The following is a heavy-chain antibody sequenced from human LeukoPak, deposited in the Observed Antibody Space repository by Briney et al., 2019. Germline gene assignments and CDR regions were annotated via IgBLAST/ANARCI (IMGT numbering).Heavy chain of an antibody. D-gene: IGHD3-22*01. Sequence: ASVKVSCKASGGTFSSYAISWVRQAPGQGLEWMGWINPNSGATYYAQNFEGRVTMTRDTSITTGYMELTRLRSDDTAVYYCASYYDSSGYHPSRFDYWGQEPWSPSPQ. J-gene: IGHJ4*01. CDR1: GGTFSSYA. CDR2: INPNSGAT. CDR3: ASYYDSSGYHPSRFDY. V-gene: IGHV1-2*02.